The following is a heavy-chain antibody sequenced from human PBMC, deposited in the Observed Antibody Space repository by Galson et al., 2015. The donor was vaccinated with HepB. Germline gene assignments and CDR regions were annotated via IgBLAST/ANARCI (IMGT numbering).Heavy chain of an antibody. D-gene: IGHD6-19*01. CDR1: GFTFSSYG. V-gene: IGHV3-30*18. CDR3: AKSWGSGWYYFDY. J-gene: IGHJ4*02. CDR2: ISYDGSNK. Sequence: SLRLSCAASGFTFSSYGMHWVRQAPGKGLEWVAVISYDGSNKYYADSVKGRFTISRDNSKNTLYLQMNSLRAEDTAVYYCAKSWGSGWYYFDYWGQGTLVTVSS.